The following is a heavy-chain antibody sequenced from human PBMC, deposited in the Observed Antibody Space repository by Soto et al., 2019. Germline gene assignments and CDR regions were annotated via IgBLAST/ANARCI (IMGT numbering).Heavy chain of an antibody. J-gene: IGHJ4*02. CDR1: GVSINSLTW. CDR3: ARSVHYFDF. Sequence: QVDLQESGPGLVKPSGTLSLTCAVSGVSINSLTWWGWVRQSPGKGLEWIGQIYHNGSPKYNPSLKSGVTISLDKSKNQFSLNLESVTAADTAIYFCARSVHYFDFWGQGALVTVSS. V-gene: IGHV4-4*02. D-gene: IGHD3-10*02. CDR2: IYHNGSP.